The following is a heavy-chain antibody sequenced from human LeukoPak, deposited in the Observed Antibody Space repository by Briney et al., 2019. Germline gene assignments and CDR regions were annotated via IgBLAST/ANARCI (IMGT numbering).Heavy chain of an antibody. Sequence: ASVKVSCKASGYAFTSYDINRVREATGQGLEWMGWMNPNSGNTGYAQKFQGRVFITRNNSISTAYMELSSLRSEDTAVHYCARVRIRGYNWFDPWGQGTLVTVSS. J-gene: IGHJ5*02. CDR1: GYAFTSYD. CDR2: MNPNSGNT. CDR3: ARVRIRGYNWFDP. V-gene: IGHV1-8*03. D-gene: IGHD1-14*01.